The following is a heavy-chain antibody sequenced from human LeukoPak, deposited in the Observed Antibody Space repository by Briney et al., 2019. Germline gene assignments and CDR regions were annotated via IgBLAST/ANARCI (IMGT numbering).Heavy chain of an antibody. J-gene: IGHJ4*02. Sequence: PGGSLRLSCAASGFTFSSYAMSWVRQAPGKGLEWVSAISGSGGSTYYADSVKGRFTISRDNSKNTLYLQMNSLKTEDTAVYYCTTDRYYYDSSGYSPFDYWGQGTLVTVSS. CDR1: GFTFSSYA. CDR3: TTDRYYYDSSGYSPFDY. CDR2: ISGSGGST. D-gene: IGHD3-22*01. V-gene: IGHV3-23*01.